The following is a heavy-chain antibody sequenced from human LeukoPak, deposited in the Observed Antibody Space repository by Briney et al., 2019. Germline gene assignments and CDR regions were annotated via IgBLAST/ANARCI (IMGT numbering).Heavy chain of an antibody. CDR2: IVVGSGNT. V-gene: IGHV1-58*01. CDR3: AKEWGSYRSFDY. CDR1: GFTFTSSA. J-gene: IGHJ4*02. D-gene: IGHD3-16*02. Sequence: SVKVSCKASGFTFTSSAVQWVRQARGQRLEWIGWIVVGSGNTNYAQKFQERVTITRDMSTSTAYMELSSLRSEDTAVYYCAKEWGSYRSFDYWGQGTLVTVSS.